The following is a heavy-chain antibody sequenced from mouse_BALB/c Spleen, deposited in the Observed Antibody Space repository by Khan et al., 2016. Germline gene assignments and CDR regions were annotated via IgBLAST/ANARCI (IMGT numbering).Heavy chain of an antibody. CDR2: IWGGGST. J-gene: IGHJ4*01. V-gene: IGHV2-6-5*01. D-gene: IGHD1-1*02. CDR1: GFSLTDYG. CDR3: AKGIWSYYFALDY. Sequence: VQLQESGPGLVAPSQSLSITCTVSGFSLTDYGVSWIRQPPGKGLEWLGVIWGGGSTYYNSALKSRLSISKDNSKSQVFLKMNSLQTDDTAMSYSAKGIWSYYFALDYWGQGTSVTVSS.